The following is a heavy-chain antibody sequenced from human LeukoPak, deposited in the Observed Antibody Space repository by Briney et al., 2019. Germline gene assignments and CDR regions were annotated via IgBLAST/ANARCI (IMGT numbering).Heavy chain of an antibody. V-gene: IGHV3-53*01. CDR3: ASWARYAFDI. Sequence: GGSLRLSCAASGLTVSSKAMSWVRQAPGKGLEWVSVIYSGGSTYYADSVKGRFTISRDNSKNTMYLQMNSLRAEDTAVYYCASWARYAFDIWSQGTMVTVSS. CDR1: GLTVSSKA. CDR2: IYSGGST. D-gene: IGHD1-26*01. J-gene: IGHJ3*02.